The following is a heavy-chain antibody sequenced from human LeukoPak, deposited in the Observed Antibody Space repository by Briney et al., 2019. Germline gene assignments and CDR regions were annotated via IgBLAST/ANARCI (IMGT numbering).Heavy chain of an antibody. D-gene: IGHD3-3*01. J-gene: IGHJ5*02. V-gene: IGHV4-39*01. CDR1: GGSIINSTYY. Sequence: NPSETLSLTCTLSGGSIINSTYYWGRIRQPPGKGLEWIGSFYYSGSTYYNPSLKSRVTVSANTTKNQFSLKLSSVTAADTAEYYCASTLRFLEWSPFDPWGQGTLVTVS. CDR3: ASTLRFLEWSPFDP. CDR2: FYYSGST.